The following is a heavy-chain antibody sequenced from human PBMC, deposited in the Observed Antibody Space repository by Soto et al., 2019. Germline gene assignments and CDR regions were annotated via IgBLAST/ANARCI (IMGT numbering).Heavy chain of an antibody. J-gene: IGHJ4*02. V-gene: IGHV1-58*01. Sequence: SVKVSCKGSGFTFSRPAVQWVRQARGQGLEWIGWIVAASGKTDYSQIFQGRVTITRDMSTSTAYMELSSLSSEDTAVYYCAATLDWGSYDFGGYPSWGQGTLVTVSS. D-gene: IGHD3-22*01. CDR1: GFTFSRPA. CDR3: AATLDWGSYDFGGYPS. CDR2: IVAASGKT.